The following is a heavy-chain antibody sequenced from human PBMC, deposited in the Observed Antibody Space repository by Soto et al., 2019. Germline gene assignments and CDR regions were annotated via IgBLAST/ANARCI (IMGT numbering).Heavy chain of an antibody. CDR2: ISAYNGNT. Sequence: ASVKVSCKASGCTFTSYGISWVRQAPGQGLEWMGWISAYNGNTNYAQKLQGRVTMTTDTSTSTAYMELRSLRSDDTAVYYCARAYTYYYDSSGYYWFDPWGQGTLVTVSS. D-gene: IGHD3-22*01. V-gene: IGHV1-18*04. J-gene: IGHJ5*02. CDR1: GCTFTSYG. CDR3: ARAYTYYYDSSGYYWFDP.